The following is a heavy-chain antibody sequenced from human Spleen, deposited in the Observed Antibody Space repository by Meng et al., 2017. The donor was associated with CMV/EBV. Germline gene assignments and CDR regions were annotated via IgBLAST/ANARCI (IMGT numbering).Heavy chain of an antibody. J-gene: IGHJ4*02. D-gene: IGHD6-6*01. Sequence: EVQLLESGGGLVQPGGSLRLSCAAPGFTFSSYAMSWVRQAPGKGLEWVSAISGSGGSTYYADSVKGRFTISRDNSKNTLYLQMNSLRAEGTAVYYCAKGGESIAARPPCFDYWGQGTLVTVSS. CDR1: GFTFSSYA. V-gene: IGHV3-23*01. CDR2: ISGSGGST. CDR3: AKGGESIAARPPCFDY.